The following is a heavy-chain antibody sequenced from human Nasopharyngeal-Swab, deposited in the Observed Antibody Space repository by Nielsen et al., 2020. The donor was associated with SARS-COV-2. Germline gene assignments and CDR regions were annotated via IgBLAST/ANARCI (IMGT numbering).Heavy chain of an antibody. J-gene: IGHJ6*02. Sequence: SLKISCEASGFTFGSSTMNWVRQAPGKGLEWVASISWTSGSICYADSVKDRFSISRDNAKNSLYLQMNNLRPDDTALYYCAKPYDNFWSGQRYFYGMDVWGQGTTVTVAS. CDR1: GFTFGSST. V-gene: IGHV3-9*01. D-gene: IGHD3-3*01. CDR3: AKPYDNFWSGQRYFYGMDV. CDR2: ISWTSGSI.